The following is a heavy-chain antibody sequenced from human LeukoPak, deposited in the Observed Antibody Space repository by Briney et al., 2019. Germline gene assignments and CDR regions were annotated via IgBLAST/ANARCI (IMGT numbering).Heavy chain of an antibody. D-gene: IGHD6-19*01. CDR3: ARHGQWLAGGYFDY. J-gene: IGHJ4*02. CDR1: GGSFSSYY. Sequence: SETLSLTCAVYGGSFSSYYWGWIRQPPGKGLEWIGSIYYSGSTYYNPSLKSRVTISVDTSKNQFSLKLSSVTAADTAVYYCARHGQWLAGGYFDYWGQGTLVTVSS. CDR2: IYYSGST. V-gene: IGHV4-39*01.